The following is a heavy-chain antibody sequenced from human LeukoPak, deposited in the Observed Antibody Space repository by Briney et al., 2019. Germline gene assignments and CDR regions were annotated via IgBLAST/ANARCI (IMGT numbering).Heavy chain of an antibody. CDR3: ARVDYDVLTGYQNYFQY. J-gene: IGHJ4*02. V-gene: IGHV3-43D*03. D-gene: IGHD3-9*01. CDR1: GFTFYDYA. CDR2: ISWDGGST. Sequence: PGGSLRLSCAASGFTFYDYAMHWVRQAPGKGLEWVSVISWDGGSTYYADSVKGRFTISRNNSKTSLYLQMNSLRAEDTALYYCARVDYDVLTGYQNYFQYWGQGTLVTVSS.